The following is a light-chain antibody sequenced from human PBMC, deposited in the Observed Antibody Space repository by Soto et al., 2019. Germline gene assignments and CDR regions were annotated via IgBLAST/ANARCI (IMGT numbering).Light chain of an antibody. CDR1: QGISSY. J-gene: IGKJ1*01. CDR3: QKYNSAPWT. V-gene: IGKV1-9*01. CDR2: AAS. Sequence: IQLTQSPSSLSASVGDRVTITCRASQGISSYLAWYQQKPGKAPKFLIYAASTLQRGVPSRFSGSGSGTDFTLTISSLQPEDFATYYCQKYNSAPWTFGQGTKVEIK.